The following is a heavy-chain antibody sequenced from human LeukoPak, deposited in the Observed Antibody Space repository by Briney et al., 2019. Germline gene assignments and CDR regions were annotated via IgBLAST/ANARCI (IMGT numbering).Heavy chain of an antibody. J-gene: IGHJ3*02. CDR2: INPNSGGT. Sequence: ASVKVSCKASGGTFSSYAISWVRQAPGQGLEWMGWINPNSGGTNYAQKFQGRVTMTRDTSISTAYMELSRLRSDDTAVYYCVRGPRYYDDSGFHYGVFDIWGQGTVVTVSS. V-gene: IGHV1-2*02. CDR1: GGTFSSYA. CDR3: VRGPRYYDDSGFHYGVFDI. D-gene: IGHD3-16*01.